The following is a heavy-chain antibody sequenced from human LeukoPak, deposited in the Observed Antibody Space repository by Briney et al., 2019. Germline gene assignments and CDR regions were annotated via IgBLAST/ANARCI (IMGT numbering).Heavy chain of an antibody. J-gene: IGHJ4*02. V-gene: IGHV4-59*01. Sequence: GSLRLSCAASGFTFSSYWMNWVRQAPGKGLEWIGYIYYSGSTNYNPSLKSRVTISVDTSKNQFSLKLSSVTAADTAVYYCARDIAAAGTFDYWGQGTLVTVSS. CDR1: GFTFSSYW. CDR2: IYYSGST. D-gene: IGHD6-13*01. CDR3: ARDIAAAGTFDY.